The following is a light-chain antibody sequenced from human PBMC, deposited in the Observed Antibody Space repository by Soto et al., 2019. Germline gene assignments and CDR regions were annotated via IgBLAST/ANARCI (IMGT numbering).Light chain of an antibody. V-gene: IGLV2-23*02. CDR2: EVN. CDR3: CSFAGSRTLV. Sequence: QSALTQPGSVSGSLGQSITISCSGTSSDVGSYNLVSWYQQHPGKAPKLMIYEVNKRPSGVSNRFSGSKSGNTASLTISGLQAEDEADYYCCSFAGSRTLVFGAGTKLTVL. CDR1: SSDVGSYNL. J-gene: IGLJ3*02.